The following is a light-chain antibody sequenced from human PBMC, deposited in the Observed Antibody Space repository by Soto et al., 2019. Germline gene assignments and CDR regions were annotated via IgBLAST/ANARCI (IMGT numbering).Light chain of an antibody. CDR2: DVS. Sequence: QSVLTQPPSVSGSPGQSVAISCTGTSSDVGTYNRVSWYQQPPGTAPRLTIYDVSNRPSGVPDRFSGSKSGNTASLTISGLQAEDEADYYCSSYTSTSTYVFGTGTKLTVL. J-gene: IGLJ1*01. CDR1: SSDVGTYNR. V-gene: IGLV2-18*02. CDR3: SSYTSTSTYV.